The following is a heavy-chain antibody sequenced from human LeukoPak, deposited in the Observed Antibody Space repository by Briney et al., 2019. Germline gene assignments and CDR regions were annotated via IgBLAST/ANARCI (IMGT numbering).Heavy chain of an antibody. CDR3: ARELISSRAAFDT. CDR1: GGSLNDYL. V-gene: IGHV4-34*01. J-gene: IGHJ3*02. CDR2: VGHSGTT. Sequence: SETLSLTCAVYGGSLNDYLWSWIRQPPGQGLEWIGEVGHSGTTNYNPSLKSRVTISVDTSKNQFSLKLTSETAADTAVYYCARELISSRAAFDTWGQGTVVTVSS. D-gene: IGHD3-10*01.